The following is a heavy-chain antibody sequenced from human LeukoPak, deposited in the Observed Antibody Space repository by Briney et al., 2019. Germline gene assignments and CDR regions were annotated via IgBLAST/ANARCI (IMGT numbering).Heavy chain of an antibody. CDR1: GGTFSSYA. J-gene: IGHJ4*02. CDR2: IIPIFGTA. V-gene: IGHV1-69*05. D-gene: IGHD1/OR15-1a*01. Sequence: EASVKVSCKASGGTFSSYAISWVRQAPGQGLEWMGGIIPIFGTANYAQKLQGRVTMTTDTSTSTAYMELRSLRSDDTAVYYCARENIEQWPAFDYWGQGTPVTVSS. CDR3: ARENIEQWPAFDY.